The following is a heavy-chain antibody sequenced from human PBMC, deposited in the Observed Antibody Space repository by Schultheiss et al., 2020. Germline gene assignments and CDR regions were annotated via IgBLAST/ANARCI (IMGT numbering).Heavy chain of an antibody. D-gene: IGHD1-26*01. CDR1: GFTFDDYA. CDR2: ISWNSGSI. V-gene: IGHV3-9*01. CDR3: AKDRRGRWELLGLFDY. J-gene: IGHJ4*02. Sequence: GESLRLSCAASGFTFDDYAMHWVRQAPGKGLEWVSGISWNSGSIGYADSVKGRFTISRDNAKNSLYLQMNSLRAEDTALYYCAKDRRGRWELLGLFDYWGQGTLVNGYS.